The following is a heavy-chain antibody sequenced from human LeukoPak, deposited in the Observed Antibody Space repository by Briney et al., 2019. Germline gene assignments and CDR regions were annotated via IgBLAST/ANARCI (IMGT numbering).Heavy chain of an antibody. CDR2: IHYSGST. Sequence: MASETLSLTCTVSGVSISSSSYYWGWIRQPPGKGPEWIGSIHYSGSTYYNPSLKSRVTIYVDTSKNQFSLKLSSVTAADTAVYYCASEKVFGVRVIDHNDAFDIWGQGTMVTVSS. J-gene: IGHJ3*02. CDR1: GVSISSSSYY. D-gene: IGHD3-16*01. CDR3: ASEKVFGVRVIDHNDAFDI. V-gene: IGHV4-39*01.